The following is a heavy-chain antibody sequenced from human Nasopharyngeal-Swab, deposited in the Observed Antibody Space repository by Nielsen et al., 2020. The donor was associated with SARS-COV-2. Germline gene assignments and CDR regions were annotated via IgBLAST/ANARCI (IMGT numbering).Heavy chain of an antibody. V-gene: IGHV4-34*01. J-gene: IGHJ6*03. Sequence: PGKGLEWIGQINPTGETNYNPSLGSRVSISLDSSRRQLSLKLSSVTPADTAVYFCARGRDGATSYSNYHMDVWGKGSAVTV. CDR2: INPTGET. D-gene: IGHD4/OR15-4a*01. CDR3: ARGRDGATSYSNYHMDV.